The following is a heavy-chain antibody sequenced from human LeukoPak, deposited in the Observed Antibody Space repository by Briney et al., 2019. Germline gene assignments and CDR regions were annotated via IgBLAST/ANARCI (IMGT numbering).Heavy chain of an antibody. J-gene: IGHJ4*02. CDR3: ARDGGGWTFFDY. D-gene: IGHD6-19*01. CDR2: IKQDGSEK. Sequence: PGGSLRVSCAASGFTFSNNWMSWVRQAPGKGLEWVANIKQDGSEKYFVGSVKGRFTISRDNAKNSVFLQMNSLRAEDTAVYYCARDGGGWTFFDYWGQGTPVTVSS. CDR1: GFTFSNNW. V-gene: IGHV3-7*04.